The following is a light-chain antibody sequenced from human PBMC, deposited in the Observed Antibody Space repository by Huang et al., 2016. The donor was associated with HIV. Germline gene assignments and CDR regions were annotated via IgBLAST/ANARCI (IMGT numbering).Light chain of an antibody. Sequence: DVQMTQAPSSLYASVGARVTIACRASQTIGTYLNWYQQKPGKVPILLIYGASNLHSWVPSRFSGSGSGTDFTLTISSLQPEDFATYYCLQSHSLPPAFGPGTIVDFE. J-gene: IGKJ3*01. CDR2: GAS. V-gene: IGKV1-39*01. CDR3: LQSHSLPPA. CDR1: QTIGTY.